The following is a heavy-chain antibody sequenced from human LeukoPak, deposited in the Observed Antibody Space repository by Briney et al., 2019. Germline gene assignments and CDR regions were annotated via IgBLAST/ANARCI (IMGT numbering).Heavy chain of an antibody. V-gene: IGHV3-11*01. CDR2: ISSSGSTI. D-gene: IGHD3-10*01. CDR3: ARDDGSGSSPFFDY. J-gene: IGHJ4*02. CDR1: GFTFSDYY. Sequence: GSLRLSFAASGFTFSDYYMSWIRPAPGKGREWVSYISSSGSTIYYADSVKGRFTISRDNAKNSLYLQMNSLRAEDTAVYYCARDDGSGSSPFFDYWGQGTLVTVSS.